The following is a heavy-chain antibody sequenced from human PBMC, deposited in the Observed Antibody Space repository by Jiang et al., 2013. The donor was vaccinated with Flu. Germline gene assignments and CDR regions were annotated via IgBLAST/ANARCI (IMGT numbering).Heavy chain of an antibody. J-gene: IGHJ4*02. CDR1: GGTFSSYT. V-gene: IGHV1-69*04. CDR3: ARKEYCSSTSCYGDSGDY. CDR2: IIPILGIA. Sequence: SGAEVKKPGSSVKVSCKASGGTFSSYTISWVRQAPGQGLEWMGRIIPILGIANYAQKFQGRVTITADKSTSTAYMELSSLRSEDTAVYYCARKEYCSSTSCYGDSGDYWGQGTLVTVSS. D-gene: IGHD2-2*01.